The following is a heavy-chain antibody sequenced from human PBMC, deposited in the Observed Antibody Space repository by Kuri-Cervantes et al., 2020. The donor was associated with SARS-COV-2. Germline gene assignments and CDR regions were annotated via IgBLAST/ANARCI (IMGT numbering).Heavy chain of an antibody. Sequence: ASVKVSCKASGYTFTGYYMHWVRQDPGEGLEWMGWINPNSGGTNYAQKFQGRVTMTRDTSISTAYMELSRLRSDDTAVYYCARQLSDTYYDFWSGYYSGGKSIVLSGKFDYWGQGTLVTVSS. CDR1: GYTFTGYY. J-gene: IGHJ4*02. CDR2: INPNSGGT. D-gene: IGHD3-3*01. CDR3: ARQLSDTYYDFWSGYYSGGKSIVLSGKFDY. V-gene: IGHV1-2*02.